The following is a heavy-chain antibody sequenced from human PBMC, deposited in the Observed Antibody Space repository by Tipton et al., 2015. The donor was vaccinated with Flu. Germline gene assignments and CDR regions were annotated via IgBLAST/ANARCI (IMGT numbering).Heavy chain of an antibody. V-gene: IGHV5-51*01. CDR3: ARLKYYGSGSYYNVEGFDY. CDR1: GYSFTSYW. CDR2: IYPGDSDT. J-gene: IGHJ4*02. Sequence: QLVQSGAEVKKPGESLKISRKGSGYSFTSYWIGWVRQMPGKGLEWMGIIYPGDSDTRYSPSFQGQVTISADKSISTAYLQWSSLKASDTAMYYCARLKYYGSGSYYNVEGFDYWGQGTLVTVSS. D-gene: IGHD3-10*01.